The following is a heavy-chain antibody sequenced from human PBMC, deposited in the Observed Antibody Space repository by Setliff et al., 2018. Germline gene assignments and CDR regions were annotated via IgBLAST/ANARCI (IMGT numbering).Heavy chain of an antibody. D-gene: IGHD3-22*01. CDR1: GGSISSSSYY. CDR2: IDQSGIT. J-gene: IGHJ3*02. V-gene: IGHV4-39*07. Sequence: ETLSLTCTVSGGSISSSSYYWGWIRQPPGKGPEWIGEIDQSGITNYNPSLKSRVTISIDTSKNQFSLRLSSVTATDTAVYYCARGRRITMIVVPPGVFDIWGQGTMVTVSS. CDR3: ARGRRITMIVVPPGVFDI.